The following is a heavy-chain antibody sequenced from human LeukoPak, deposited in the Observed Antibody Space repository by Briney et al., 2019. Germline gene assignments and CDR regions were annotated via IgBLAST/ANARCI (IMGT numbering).Heavy chain of an antibody. CDR2: IYYSGST. V-gene: IGHV4-39*01. Sequence: SETLSLTCTVSDGSTSSSSSYWDWIRQPPGKGLEWIGNIYYSGSTNYNASLKSRVTISVDTSKNQFSLKLSSVTAADTALYYCARRGGGSWYYFDYWGQGTLVTVSS. J-gene: IGHJ4*02. CDR1: DGSTSSSSSY. CDR3: ARRGGGSWYYFDY. D-gene: IGHD2-15*01.